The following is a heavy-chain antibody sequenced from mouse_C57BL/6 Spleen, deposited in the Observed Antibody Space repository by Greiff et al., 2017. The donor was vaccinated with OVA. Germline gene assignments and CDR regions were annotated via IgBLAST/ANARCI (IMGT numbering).Heavy chain of an antibody. Sequence: EVKLVESEGGLVQPGSSMKLSCTASGFTFSDYYMAWVRQVPEKGLEWVANINYDGSSTYYLDSLKSRFIISRDNAKNILYLQMSSLKSEDTATYYCARVGLGGYYFDYWGQGTTLTVSS. CDR3: ARVGLGGYYFDY. V-gene: IGHV5-16*01. D-gene: IGHD4-1*01. CDR2: INYDGSST. CDR1: GFTFSDYY. J-gene: IGHJ2*01.